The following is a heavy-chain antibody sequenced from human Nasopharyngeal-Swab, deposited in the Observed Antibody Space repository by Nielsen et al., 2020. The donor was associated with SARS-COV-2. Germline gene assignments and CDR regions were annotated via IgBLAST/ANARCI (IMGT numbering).Heavy chain of an antibody. CDR3: ARDPRYGSADMYSPDY. D-gene: IGHD3-10*01. V-gene: IGHV1-69*04. J-gene: IGHJ4*02. Sequence: VKVSCKASGGTFSSYAISWVRQAPGQGLEWMGRIIPILGIANYAQKFQGRVTITADKSTSTAYMELSSLRSEDTAVYYCARDPRYGSADMYSPDYWGQGTLVTVSS. CDR1: GGTFSSYA. CDR2: IIPILGIA.